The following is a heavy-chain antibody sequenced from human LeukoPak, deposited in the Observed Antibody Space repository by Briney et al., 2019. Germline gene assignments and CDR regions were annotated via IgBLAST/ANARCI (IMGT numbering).Heavy chain of an antibody. V-gene: IGHV3-48*01. CDR1: GFTFSSYS. J-gene: IGHJ4*02. Sequence: PGGSLRLSCAASGFTFSSYSMNWVRQAPGKGLEWVSYISSSSSTIYYADSVKGRFTISRDNSKNTLYLQMNSLRAEDTAVYYCAKGIDGFDYWGQGTLVTVSS. D-gene: IGHD5-24*01. CDR3: AKGIDGFDY. CDR2: ISSSSSTI.